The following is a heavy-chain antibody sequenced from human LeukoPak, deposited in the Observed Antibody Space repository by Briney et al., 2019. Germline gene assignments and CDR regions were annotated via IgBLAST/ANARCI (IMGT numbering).Heavy chain of an antibody. D-gene: IGHD6-13*01. V-gene: IGHV3-23*01. J-gene: IGHJ4*02. CDR2: ITGSGDIT. CDR1: GFTFSSYA. CDR3: AKDLYTSTWYSFDS. Sequence: YPGGSLRLSCAASGFTFSSYAMSWVRQAPGKGLEWVSGITGSGDITYYADSVKGRFTISRDNSKNALYLQMNSLRAEDTAVYYCAKDLYTSTWYSFDSWGQGTLVTVSS.